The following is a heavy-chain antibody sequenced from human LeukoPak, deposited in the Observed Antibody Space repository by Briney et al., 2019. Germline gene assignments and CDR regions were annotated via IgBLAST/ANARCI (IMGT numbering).Heavy chain of an antibody. D-gene: IGHD2-2*01. V-gene: IGHV4-34*01. Sequence: PSETLSLTCSVSGETVSSGAYYWRWIRQPPGKGLEWIGEINHSGSTNYNPSLKSRVTISVDTSRNQFSLKLSSVTAADTAVYYCARGRERVVPAANNWFDPWGQGTLVTVSS. CDR1: GETVSSGAYY. CDR2: INHSGST. CDR3: ARGRERVVPAANNWFDP. J-gene: IGHJ5*02.